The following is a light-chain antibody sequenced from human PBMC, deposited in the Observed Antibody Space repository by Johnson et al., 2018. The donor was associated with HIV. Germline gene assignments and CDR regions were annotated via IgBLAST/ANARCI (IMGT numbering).Light chain of an antibody. CDR2: DRN. CDR1: TSNIGSNS. Sequence: QSVLTQPPSVSAAPGQKVTISCSGNTSNIGSNSVSWYQHLPGIAPKLLVYDRNKRPSGIPDRFSGSKSGTSATLGITGLQTGDEADYYCGTWDPSLSAGEVFGTGTKVTVL. V-gene: IGLV1-51*01. CDR3: GTWDPSLSAGEV. J-gene: IGLJ1*01.